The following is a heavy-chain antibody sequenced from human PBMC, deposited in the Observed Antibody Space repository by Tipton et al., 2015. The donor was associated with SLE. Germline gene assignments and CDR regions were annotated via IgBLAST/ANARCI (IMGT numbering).Heavy chain of an antibody. CDR3: ARSRYSSTSPSDVTTWFDP. D-gene: IGHD2-2*01. V-gene: IGHV4-39*07. Sequence: LRLSCIVSGDSISSSSYYWGWIRQPPGKGLEWVGTVYYTGNTFYNPSLKSRVTMSVDRSKNHFSLKLRSVTAADTAVYYCARSRYSSTSPSDVTTWFDPWGQGILVRVSS. J-gene: IGHJ5*02. CDR1: GDSISSSSYY. CDR2: VYYTGNT.